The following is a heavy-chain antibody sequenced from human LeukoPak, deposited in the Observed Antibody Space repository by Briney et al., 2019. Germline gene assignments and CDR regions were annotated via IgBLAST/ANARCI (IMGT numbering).Heavy chain of an antibody. CDR1: GFTFSNYA. D-gene: IGHD4-17*01. J-gene: IGHJ4*02. Sequence: GGSLRLSCAASGFTFSNYAMHWVRQPPGKGLEWVSAITGSGGSIYYADSVRGRSTISRDNAKNTLYLQMNSLRDEDTAVYYCSHPSTPDYGGLDYWGQGTLVTVSS. V-gene: IGHV3-23*01. CDR3: SHPSTPDYGGLDY. CDR2: ITGSGGSI.